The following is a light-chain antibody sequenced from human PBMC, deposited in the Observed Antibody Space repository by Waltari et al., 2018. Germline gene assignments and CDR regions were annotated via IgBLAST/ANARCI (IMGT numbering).Light chain of an antibody. Sequence: QPALTQPASVSGSPGQSITPSCTGPSSHVGHYNVVSWYQQYPGKAPKFIIYEVSEGPSGVSNRFSGSKSGNTASLTISGLQAEDEADYYCCSYAGGTTYVFGTGTKVTVL. V-gene: IGLV2-23*02. CDR3: CSYAGGTTYV. CDR2: EVS. CDR1: SSHVGHYNV. J-gene: IGLJ1*01.